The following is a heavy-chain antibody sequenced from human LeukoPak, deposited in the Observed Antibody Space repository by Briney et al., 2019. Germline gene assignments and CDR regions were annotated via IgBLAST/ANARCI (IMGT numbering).Heavy chain of an antibody. Sequence: PSETLSLTCAVSGYSISSGYYWGWIRQPPGKGLEWIGSIYYSGSTYYNPSLKSRVTISVDTSKNQFSLKLSSVTAADTAVYYCARRGIIAVAGKEFDYWGQGTLVTVSS. CDR1: GYSISSGYY. J-gene: IGHJ4*02. CDR2: IYYSGST. CDR3: ARRGIIAVAGKEFDY. D-gene: IGHD6-19*01. V-gene: IGHV4-38-2*01.